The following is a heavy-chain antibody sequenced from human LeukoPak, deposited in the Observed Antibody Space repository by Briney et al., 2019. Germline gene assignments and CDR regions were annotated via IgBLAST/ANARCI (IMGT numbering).Heavy chain of an antibody. D-gene: IGHD2-2*01. V-gene: IGHV1-18*01. CDR3: ARGRGVVVPAAVDY. CDR2: ISAYNGNT. CDR1: GYTFTSYG. J-gene: IGHJ4*02. Sequence: GASVKVSCEASGYTFTSYGISWVRQAPGRGLEWMGWISAYNGNTNFTQKLQGRVTITTDTSTSTAYMELRSLRSDDTAVYYCARGRGVVVPAAVDYWGQGTLVTVSS.